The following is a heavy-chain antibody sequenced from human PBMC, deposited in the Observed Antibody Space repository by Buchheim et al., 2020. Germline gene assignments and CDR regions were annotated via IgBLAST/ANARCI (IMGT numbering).Heavy chain of an antibody. Sequence: QVQLQESGPGLVKPSQTLSLTCTVSGGSISSGGYYWSWIRRHPGKGLEWIGYIYYSGSTYYNPSLKSRVTISVDTSKNQFSLKLSSVTAADTAVYYCARGRDPEYSSSSYYYYYGMDVWGEGTT. D-gene: IGHD6-6*01. CDR3: ARGRDPEYSSSSYYYYYGMDV. CDR2: IYYSGST. V-gene: IGHV4-31*03. J-gene: IGHJ6*02. CDR1: GGSISSGGYY.